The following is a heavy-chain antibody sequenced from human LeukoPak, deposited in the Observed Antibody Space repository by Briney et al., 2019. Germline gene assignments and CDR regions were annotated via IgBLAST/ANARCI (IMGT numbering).Heavy chain of an antibody. Sequence: GGSLRLSCAASGFTLSSYWMHWVRQVPGKGLVWVSRINPDGSTTTYADSVKGRFTISRDNAKNTLYLQMNSLRAEDTAVYYCARDGVGRSSSPTRGFDYWGQGTLVTVSS. CDR1: GFTLSSYW. D-gene: IGHD6-13*01. V-gene: IGHV3-74*01. J-gene: IGHJ4*02. CDR2: INPDGSTT. CDR3: ARDGVGRSSSPTRGFDY.